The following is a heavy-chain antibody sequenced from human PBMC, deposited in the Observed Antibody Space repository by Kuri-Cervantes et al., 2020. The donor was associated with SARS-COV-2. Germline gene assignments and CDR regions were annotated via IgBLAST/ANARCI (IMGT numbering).Heavy chain of an antibody. CDR2: IIPILGTA. V-gene: IGHV1-69*04. J-gene: IGHJ4*02. CDR3: ATRPRFLEWLLSYYFDY. Sequence: SVKVSCKASGGTFSSYAISWVRQAPGQGLEWMGRIIPILGTAIYAQKFQGRVTMTEDTSTDTAYMELSSLRSEDTAVYYCATRPRFLEWLLSYYFDYWGQGTLVTVSS. D-gene: IGHD3-3*01. CDR1: GGTFSSYA.